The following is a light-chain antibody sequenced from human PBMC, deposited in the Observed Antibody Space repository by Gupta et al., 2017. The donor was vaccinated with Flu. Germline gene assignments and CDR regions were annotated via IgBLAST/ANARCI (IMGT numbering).Light chain of an antibody. CDR1: QSLVHSDGNTY. Sequence: PVTLGQPASISCRSSQSLVHSDGNTYLTWFQQRPGQSPRRLIYKVSKRDSGVPERFSGSGSGTDFTLTISRVEAEDIGVYYCLEGRYAHTFGQGTKLEIK. J-gene: IGKJ2*01. V-gene: IGKV2-30*02. CDR3: LEGRYAHT. CDR2: KVS.